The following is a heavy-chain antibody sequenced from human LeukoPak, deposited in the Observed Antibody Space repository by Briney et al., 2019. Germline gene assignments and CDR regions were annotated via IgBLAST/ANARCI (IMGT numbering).Heavy chain of an antibody. CDR3: ARDHNKADFALQH. V-gene: IGHV4-38-2*02. J-gene: IGHJ1*01. CDR1: GYSISSGYY. Sequence: SETLSLTCSVSGYSISSGYYWGWIRQPPGKGLEWIGSIYHSGSTYYNPSLKSRVTISVDTSKNHFSLNLSSVTAADTAVYFCARDHNKADFALQHWGQGSLVTVSS. D-gene: IGHD3/OR15-3a*01. CDR2: IYHSGST.